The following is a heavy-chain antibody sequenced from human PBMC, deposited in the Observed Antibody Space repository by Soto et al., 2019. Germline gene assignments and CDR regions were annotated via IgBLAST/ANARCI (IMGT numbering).Heavy chain of an antibody. V-gene: IGHV1-69*04. Sequence: SVKVSCKASGGTFSSYTISWVRQAPGQGLEWMGRIIPILGIANYAQKFQGRVTITADKSTSTAYMELSSLRSEDTAVYYCAREIAIVVVPAVYYYYYYYMDVWGKGTAVTVSS. CDR1: GGTFSSYT. D-gene: IGHD2-2*01. J-gene: IGHJ6*03. CDR3: AREIAIVVVPAVYYYYYYYMDV. CDR2: IIPILGIA.